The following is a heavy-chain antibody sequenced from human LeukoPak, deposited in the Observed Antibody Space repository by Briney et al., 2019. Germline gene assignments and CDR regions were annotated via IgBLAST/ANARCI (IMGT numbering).Heavy chain of an antibody. Sequence: ASVKVSCKASGYTFTSYGISWVRQAPGQGLEWMGWISGYDGNTNYAQKLQDRVTMTTDTSTSTAYMELMSLRSDDTAVYYCARSKHLGYCSGGSCYYHAFDIWGQGTMVTVSS. J-gene: IGHJ3*02. CDR2: ISGYDGNT. CDR3: ARSKHLGYCSGGSCYYHAFDI. D-gene: IGHD2-15*01. V-gene: IGHV1-18*01. CDR1: GYTFTSYG.